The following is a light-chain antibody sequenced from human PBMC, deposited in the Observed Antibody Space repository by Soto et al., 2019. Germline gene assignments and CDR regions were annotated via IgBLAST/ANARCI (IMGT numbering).Light chain of an antibody. V-gene: IGKV3-15*01. J-gene: IGKJ5*01. Sequence: EIVITQSPSTLSVSPGERATLSCRASQSVSSNLAWYQQKPGQAPRLLIYGASTRATGIPARFSGSGSGTEFTLTISRLQSEDFAVYYCQQHNNWPPITFGQGTRLEIK. CDR1: QSVSSN. CDR2: GAS. CDR3: QQHNNWPPIT.